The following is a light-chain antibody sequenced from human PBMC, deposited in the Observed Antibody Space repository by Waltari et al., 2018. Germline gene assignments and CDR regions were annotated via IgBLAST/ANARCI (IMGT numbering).Light chain of an antibody. CDR1: DSDVGAYDF. CDR3: SSYTTSSAPGV. J-gene: IGLJ1*01. Sequence: QSALPQPASVSGSPGQSITISCSGTDSDVGAYDFVSWYQQPPGKAPPLIIYEVSNRPSGISNRFSASKSGNTASLTISGLQAEDEADYYCSSYTTSSAPGVFGTGTRVTVL. CDR2: EVS. V-gene: IGLV2-14*01.